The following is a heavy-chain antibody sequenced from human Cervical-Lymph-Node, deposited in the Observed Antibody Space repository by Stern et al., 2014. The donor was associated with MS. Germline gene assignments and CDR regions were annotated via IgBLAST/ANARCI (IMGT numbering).Heavy chain of an antibody. CDR2: IYPGDSHT. Sequence: EVQLVASGAAVKQPGESLKISCKGSGYRFTSYWIGCVRQMPGKRLAWLGIIYPGDSHTRYSPSFQGQVTISADKSSSTAYLQWSSLKASDTAMYYCARPTVTSGYFDYWGQGTLVTVSS. J-gene: IGHJ4*02. CDR3: ARPTVTSGYFDY. D-gene: IGHD4-17*01. V-gene: IGHV5-51*01. CDR1: GYRFTSYW.